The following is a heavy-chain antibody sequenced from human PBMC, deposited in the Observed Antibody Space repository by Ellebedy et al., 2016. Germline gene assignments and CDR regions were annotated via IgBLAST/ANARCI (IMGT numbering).Heavy chain of an antibody. CDR3: ARHDQDILTKVFDY. D-gene: IGHD3-9*01. CDR2: IYYSGST. J-gene: IGHJ4*02. Sequence: SETLSLXXTVSGGSISSGGYYWSWIRQHPGKGLEWIGYIYYSGSTYYNPSLNSRVTISVDTSKNQFSLKLSSVTAADTAVYYCARHDQDILTKVFDYWGQGTLVTVSS. CDR1: GGSISSGGYY. V-gene: IGHV4-39*01.